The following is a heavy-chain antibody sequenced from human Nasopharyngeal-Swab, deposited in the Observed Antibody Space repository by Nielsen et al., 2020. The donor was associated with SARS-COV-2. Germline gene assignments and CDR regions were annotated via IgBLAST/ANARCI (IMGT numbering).Heavy chain of an antibody. D-gene: IGHD3-9*01. J-gene: IGHJ4*02. V-gene: IGHV3-23*01. Sequence: WIRQPPGKGLEWVSAISGSGGSTYYADSVKGRFTISRDNSENTLYLQMNSLRAEDTAVYYCAKSVYDILTASDYWGQGTLVTVSS. CDR3: AKSVYDILTASDY. CDR2: ISGSGGST.